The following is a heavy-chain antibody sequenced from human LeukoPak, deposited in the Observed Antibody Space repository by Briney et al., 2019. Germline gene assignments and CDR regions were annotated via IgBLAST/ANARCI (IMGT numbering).Heavy chain of an antibody. D-gene: IGHD2-2*01. CDR2: INHSGST. V-gene: IGHV4-34*01. Sequence: KPSETLSLTCAVYGGSFSGYYWSWIRQPPGKGLEWIGEINHSGSTNYNPSLKGRVTISVDTSKNQFSLKLSSVTAADTAVYYCARIGFLYCSSTSCYSYYYYYGMDVWGQGTTVTVSS. CDR1: GGSFSGYY. J-gene: IGHJ6*02. CDR3: ARIGFLYCSSTSCYSYYYYYGMDV.